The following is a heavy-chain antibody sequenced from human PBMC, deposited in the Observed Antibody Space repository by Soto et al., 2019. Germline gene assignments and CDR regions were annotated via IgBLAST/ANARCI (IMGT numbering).Heavy chain of an antibody. D-gene: IGHD5-18*01. J-gene: IGHJ4*02. CDR3: ASGIQLWLRRINNGYSG. Sequence: QVQLVQSGAEVKKPESSVKVSCKAPGGTFSTYAISWVRQAPGQGLEWMGRIIPMFGTANYAQRFRDRVTITADESTNTVYMELSSLRSEDTAVYFCASGIQLWLRRINNGYSGWGQGTLVTVSS. CDR2: IIPMFGTA. V-gene: IGHV1-69*15. CDR1: GGTFSTYA.